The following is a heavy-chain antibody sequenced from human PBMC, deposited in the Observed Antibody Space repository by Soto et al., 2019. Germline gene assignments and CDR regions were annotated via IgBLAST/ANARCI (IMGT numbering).Heavy chain of an antibody. V-gene: IGHV3-23*01. J-gene: IGHJ4*02. D-gene: IGHD2-15*01. CDR3: AKDLSIGYCSGGSCSSEY. CDR1: GFTFSSYA. Sequence: EVQLLESGGGLVQPGGSLRLSCAASGFTFSSYAMSWVRQAPGKGLEWVSAISGSGGSTYYADSVKGRFTISRDNTKNTLYLQMNSLRAEYTAVYYWAKDLSIGYCSGGSCSSEYWGQGTLVTVSS. CDR2: ISGSGGST.